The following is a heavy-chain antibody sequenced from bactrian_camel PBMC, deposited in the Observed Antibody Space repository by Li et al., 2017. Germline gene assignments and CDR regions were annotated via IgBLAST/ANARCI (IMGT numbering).Heavy chain of an antibody. D-gene: IGHD3*01. Sequence: QVQLVESGGGSVQAGGSLNLSCTTSGLTFSTYCVGWFRQRPGAEREGVAGIDDDGMTSYADSVKGRFTISRDNAKNTLYLQMNSLKPEDTAMYYCAVEDSYDCYAPSWLTRGDSRYWGRGTQVTVS. CDR2: IDDDGMT. CDR1: GLTFSTYC. CDR3: AVEDSYDCYAPSWLTRGDSRY. V-gene: IGHV3S26*01. J-gene: IGHJ4*01.